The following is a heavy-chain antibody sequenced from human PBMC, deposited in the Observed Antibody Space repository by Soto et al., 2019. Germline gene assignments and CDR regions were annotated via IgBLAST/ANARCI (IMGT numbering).Heavy chain of an antibody. D-gene: IGHD2-21*01. V-gene: IGHV1-18*01. CDR2: ISTYNVDT. J-gene: IGHJ4*02. CDR1: GYTFSSYG. Sequence: ASVKVCCKTSGYTFSSYGIVWVRQAPGQVLEWMGWISTYNVDTKYADKFQGRLTMSSDTSTTTAFMELRRLRSDDTAVYYCVRGGFACGYLDYWGQGTLVTVSS. CDR3: VRGGFACGYLDY.